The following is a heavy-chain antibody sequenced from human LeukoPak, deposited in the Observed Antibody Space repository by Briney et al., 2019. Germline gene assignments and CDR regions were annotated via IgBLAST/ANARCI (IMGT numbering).Heavy chain of an antibody. Sequence: GASVKVSCKASGYTFTDYYMHWVRQAPGQGLEWMGWINPNSDDPKYAQKFQGRVTMTRDTSISTAYMELSSLRSDDTALYYCARDGGHYYDASGYYSGFDYWGQGTLVTVSS. V-gene: IGHV1-2*02. J-gene: IGHJ4*02. CDR3: ARDGGHYYDASGYYSGFDY. CDR1: GYTFTDYY. CDR2: INPNSDDP. D-gene: IGHD3-22*01.